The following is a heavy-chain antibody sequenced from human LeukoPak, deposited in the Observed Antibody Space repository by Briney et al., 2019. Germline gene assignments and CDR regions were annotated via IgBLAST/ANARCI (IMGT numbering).Heavy chain of an antibody. CDR3: ANERGYNYGYSFDY. V-gene: IGHV3-30-3*02. Sequence: GGSLRLSCAASGFSFSSYAMHWVRQAPGKGLEWVAAIPNDGSKTYYADSVKGRFTISRDNSKNTLYLQMNSLRAEDTTVYYCANERGYNYGYSFDYWGQGTLVTVSS. CDR1: GFSFSSYA. J-gene: IGHJ4*02. D-gene: IGHD5-18*01. CDR2: IPNDGSKT.